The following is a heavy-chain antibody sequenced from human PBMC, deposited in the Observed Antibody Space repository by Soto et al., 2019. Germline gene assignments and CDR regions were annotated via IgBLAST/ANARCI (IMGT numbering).Heavy chain of an antibody. J-gene: IGHJ6*03. V-gene: IGHV5-51*01. D-gene: IGHD3-16*01. CDR3: ARHHQDDYITGYYYYMDV. Sequence: PGESLKISCKGSGYSFTSYWIGWVRQMPGKGLEWMGIIYPGDSDTRYSPSFQGQVTISADKSISTAYLQWSSLKASDTAMYYCARHHQDDYITGYYYYMDVWGKGTTVTVSS. CDR2: IYPGDSDT. CDR1: GYSFTSYW.